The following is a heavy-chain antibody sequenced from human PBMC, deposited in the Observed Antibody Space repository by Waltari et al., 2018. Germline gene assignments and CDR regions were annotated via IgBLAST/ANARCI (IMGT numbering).Heavy chain of an antibody. CDR1: GGSSSRYY. D-gene: IGHD3-22*01. CDR3: ARSSTMIVVAAAFDI. V-gene: IGHV4-59*01. CDR2: IYYSGST. Sequence: QLQLQEAGRGVVKPSATLSPTCPVSGGSSSRYYWICILQPPGKGLEWIGQIYYSGSTNYNPSIKSRITISVETAKNQFSLKLSAETAADTAVYYGARSSTMIVVAAAFDIWGQGTMVTVSS. J-gene: IGHJ3*02.